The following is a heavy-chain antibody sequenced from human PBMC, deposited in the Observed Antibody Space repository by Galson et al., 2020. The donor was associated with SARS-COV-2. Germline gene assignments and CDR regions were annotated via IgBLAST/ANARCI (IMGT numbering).Heavy chain of an antibody. CDR2: IDWDDDK. V-gene: IGHV2-70*11. D-gene: IGHD4-17*01. Sequence: ESGPTLVKHTQTLTMTCTFSGFSLSTSGMCVSWIRQPPGKALEWLARIDWDDDKYYSTSLKTRLTISKDTSKNQVVLTMTNMDPVDTATYYCARINYGGNGGGFDYWGQVTLVTVSS. CDR3: ARINYGGNGGGFDY. J-gene: IGHJ4*02. CDR1: GFSLSTSGMC.